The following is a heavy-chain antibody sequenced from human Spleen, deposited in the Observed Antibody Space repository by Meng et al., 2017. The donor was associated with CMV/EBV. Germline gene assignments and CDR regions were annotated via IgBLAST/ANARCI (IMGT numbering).Heavy chain of an antibody. J-gene: IGHJ4*02. CDR1: GFTFSSYS. D-gene: IGHD3-22*01. CDR3: ARVTYYYDSSGSSDY. V-gene: IGHV3-21*01. Sequence: EVQLVESGXXLVKPGGSLRLPCAXSGFTFSSYSMNWVRQAPGKGLEWVSSISSSSSYIYYADSVKGRFTISRDNAKNSLYLQMNSLRAEDTAVYYCARVTYYYDSSGSSDYWGQGTLVTVSS. CDR2: ISSSSSYI.